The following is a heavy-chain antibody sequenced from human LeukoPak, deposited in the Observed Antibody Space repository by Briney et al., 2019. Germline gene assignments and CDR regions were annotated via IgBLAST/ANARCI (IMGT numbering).Heavy chain of an antibody. CDR2: ISRDGTA. D-gene: IGHD3-3*01. CDR3: ARNSIFDFWSGYYPY. V-gene: IGHV3-30*04. CDR1: GFTFSYYV. Sequence: GGSLRLSCAASGFTFSYYVFHWVRQAPGKGLDWVAAISRDGTAYYADSVKGRLTVSRDNSKNTLYLQMNSLRAEDTAVYYCARNSIFDFWSGYYPYWGQGTLVTVSS. J-gene: IGHJ4*02.